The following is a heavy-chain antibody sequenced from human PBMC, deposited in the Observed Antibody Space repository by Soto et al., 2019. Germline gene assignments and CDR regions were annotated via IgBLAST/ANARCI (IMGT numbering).Heavy chain of an antibody. J-gene: IGHJ4*02. CDR3: AKGGRQWLVTSDFTY. Sequence: VQLVESGGGVVQPGRSLRLSCAASGFTFSDYAMHWVRQAPGKGLEWVAVVSHDGRNTHYADSVKGRLTISRDSSKNPVSLAMTSLRAEDTAGYYCAKGGRQWLVTSDFTYLGQGALVTVSS. CDR1: GFTFSDYA. V-gene: IGHV3-30*18. CDR2: VSHDGRNT. D-gene: IGHD6-19*01.